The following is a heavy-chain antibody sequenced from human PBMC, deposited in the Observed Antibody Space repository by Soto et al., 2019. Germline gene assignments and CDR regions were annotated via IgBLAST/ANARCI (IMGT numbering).Heavy chain of an antibody. Sequence: QVQLVQSGAEVKKPGASVKVSCKASGYTFTSYDINWVRQATGQGLEWMGWMNPNSGNTGYAQKFKGRVTMTRNTSISTAYMELSSLRSEDTAVYYCARGHRIVVVVAATPRTLNKYYFDYWGQGTLVTVSS. CDR3: ARGHRIVVVVAATPRTLNKYYFDY. D-gene: IGHD2-15*01. CDR1: GYTFTSYD. V-gene: IGHV1-8*01. J-gene: IGHJ4*02. CDR2: MNPNSGNT.